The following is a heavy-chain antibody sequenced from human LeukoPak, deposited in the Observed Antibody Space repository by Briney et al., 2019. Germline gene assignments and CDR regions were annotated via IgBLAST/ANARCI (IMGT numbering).Heavy chain of an antibody. CDR2: INPNSGGT. CDR1: GYTFTGYY. CDR3: AREIAAAGIFYFDY. Sequence: ASVKVSCKASGYTFTGYYMHWVRQAPGQGLEWMGWINPNSGGTNYAQKFQGRVTITADKSTSTAYMELSSLRSEDTAVYYCAREIAAAGIFYFDYWGQGTLVTVSS. J-gene: IGHJ4*02. V-gene: IGHV1-2*02. D-gene: IGHD6-13*01.